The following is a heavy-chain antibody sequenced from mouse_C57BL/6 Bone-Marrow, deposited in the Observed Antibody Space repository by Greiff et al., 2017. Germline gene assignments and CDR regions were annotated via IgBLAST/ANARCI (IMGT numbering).Heavy chain of an antibody. Sequence: VQLQQSGPGLVKPGASVKISCKASGYSFTDYNMNWVQQSNGKSLEWIGVINPNYGTTSYNQKFKGKGTLTVDQSSSTAYMHLNSLTSEDSAVYYCARGDYGSTRAWFAYWGQGTLVTVSA. D-gene: IGHD1-1*01. CDR1: GYSFTDYN. CDR2: INPNYGTT. J-gene: IGHJ3*01. V-gene: IGHV1-39*01. CDR3: ARGDYGSTRAWFAY.